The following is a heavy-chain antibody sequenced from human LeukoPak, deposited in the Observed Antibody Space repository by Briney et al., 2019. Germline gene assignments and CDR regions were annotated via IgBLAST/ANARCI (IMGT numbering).Heavy chain of an antibody. Sequence: SVTVSCKASGGTFSSYAISWVRQAPGQGLEWMGRIIPIFGTANYAQKFQGRVTITTDESTSTAYMELSSLRSEDTAVYYCARANYGDGPYYYYMDVWGKGTTVTVSS. V-gene: IGHV1-69*05. CDR1: GGTFSSYA. CDR2: IIPIFGTA. D-gene: IGHD4-17*01. CDR3: ARANYGDGPYYYYMDV. J-gene: IGHJ6*03.